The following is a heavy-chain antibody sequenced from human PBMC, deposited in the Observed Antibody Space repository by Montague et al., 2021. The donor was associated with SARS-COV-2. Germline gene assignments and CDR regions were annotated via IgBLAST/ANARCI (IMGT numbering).Heavy chain of an antibody. CDR3: ESVRAVPAAMRTFSLGRSYYGMDV. J-gene: IGHJ6*02. D-gene: IGHD2-2*01. V-gene: IGHV4-34*01. CDR1: GGSFSGYN. CDR2: INLSGST. Sequence: SETLSLTCAAYGGSFSGYNWSWICQPQGKGMEWNGEINLSGSTNNNPTLTSRVTISVDTYKNQCSLKLSSVTAADTAAYYCESVRAVPAAMRTFSLGRSYYGMDVWGQGTTVTVSS.